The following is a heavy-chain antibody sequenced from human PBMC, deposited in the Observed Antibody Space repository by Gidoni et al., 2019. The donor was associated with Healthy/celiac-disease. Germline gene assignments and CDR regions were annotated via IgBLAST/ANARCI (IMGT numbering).Heavy chain of an antibody. D-gene: IGHD3-10*01. V-gene: IGHV3-33*01. CDR1: GFTFSSYG. Sequence: HVQLVDPGGGVVQPGRSLRLSCAASGFTFSSYGMHWVRQAPGKGLEWVAVIWYDGSNKYYADSVKGRFTISRDNSKNTLYLQMNSLRAEDTAVYYCAIEHYGSGNTALQSNYWGQGTLVTVSS. CDR3: AIEHYGSGNTALQSNY. J-gene: IGHJ4*02. CDR2: IWYDGSNK.